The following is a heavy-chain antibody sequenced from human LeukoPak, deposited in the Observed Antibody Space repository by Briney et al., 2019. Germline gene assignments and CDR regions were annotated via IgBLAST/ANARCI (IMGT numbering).Heavy chain of an antibody. CDR3: AKDLSSVPAAPTPFDY. D-gene: IGHD2-2*01. V-gene: IGHV3-23*01. Sequence: GGSLRLSCAASGFTFSSYAMSWVRQAPGKGLEWVSAISGSGGSTYYADSVKGRFTISRDNSKNTLYLQMNSLRAEDTAVYYCAKDLSSVPAAPTPFDYWGQGTLVTVSS. J-gene: IGHJ4*02. CDR1: GFTFSSYA. CDR2: ISGSGGST.